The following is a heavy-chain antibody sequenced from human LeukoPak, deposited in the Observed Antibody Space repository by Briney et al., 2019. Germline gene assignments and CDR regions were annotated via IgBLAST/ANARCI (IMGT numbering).Heavy chain of an antibody. CDR2: IKGDGSET. Sequence: GGSLRLSCAASGFTFSDYWMHWVRQVPGKGLVWVSRIKGDGSETNYADSVKGRFTISRDNAKNTLYLQMNSLRVEDTAVYYCVGGHVEFSFIVYWGQGTLVTVPS. CDR1: GFTFSDYW. V-gene: IGHV3-74*01. J-gene: IGHJ4*02. CDR3: VGGHVEFSFIVY. D-gene: IGHD3-16*02.